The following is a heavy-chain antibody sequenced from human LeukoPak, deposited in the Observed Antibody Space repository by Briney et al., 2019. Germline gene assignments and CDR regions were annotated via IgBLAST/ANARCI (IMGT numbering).Heavy chain of an antibody. D-gene: IGHD3-22*01. CDR1: GFTFSDYY. CDR2: ISSSSSYT. CDR3: ARVTHYYDSSGPLFDY. V-gene: IGHV3-11*05. Sequence: PGGSLRLSCAASGFTFSDYYMSWICQAPGKGLEWVSYISSSSSYTNYADSVKGRFTISRDNAKNSLYLQMNSLRAEDTAVYYCARVTHYYDSSGPLFDYWGQGTLVTVSS. J-gene: IGHJ4*02.